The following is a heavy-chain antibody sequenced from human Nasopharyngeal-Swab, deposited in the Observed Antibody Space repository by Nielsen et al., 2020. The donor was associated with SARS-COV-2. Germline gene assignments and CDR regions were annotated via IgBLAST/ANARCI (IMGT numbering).Heavy chain of an antibody. D-gene: IGHD2-2*01. CDR3: TTDLMYCSSTSCYSFDY. V-gene: IGHV3-15*01. CDR2: TKSKTDGGTT. Sequence: VRQAPGKGLEWVGRTKSKTDGGTTGYAAPVKGRFTISRDDSKNTLYLQMNSLKTEDTAVYYCTTDLMYCSSTSCYSFDYWGQGTLVTVSS. J-gene: IGHJ4*02.